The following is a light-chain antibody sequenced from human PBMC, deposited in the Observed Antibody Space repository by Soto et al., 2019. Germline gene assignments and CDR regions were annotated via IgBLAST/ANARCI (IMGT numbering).Light chain of an antibody. CDR1: HSVSSN. CDR2: GAS. Sequence: VMTQSPATLSVSPGERATVSCRASHSVSSNLAWYQQKPGQAPRLLIYGASARATGIPARFSGSGSGTELTLTISSLQSEDFAVYYCQQYNNWPPWTFGQGTKVDIK. CDR3: QQYNNWPPWT. J-gene: IGKJ1*01. V-gene: IGKV3D-15*01.